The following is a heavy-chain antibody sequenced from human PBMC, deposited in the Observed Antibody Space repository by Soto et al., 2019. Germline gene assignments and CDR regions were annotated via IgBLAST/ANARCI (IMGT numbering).Heavy chain of an antibody. V-gene: IGHV1-18*01. Sequence: EASVEVSCKASGYTFASYGSSWVRQAPGQGLEWMGWISAYNGNTNYAQKLQGRVTMTTDTSTSTAYMELRSLRSDDTAVYYCARDGSGWFKPLGYWGQGTLVTVSS. CDR1: GYTFASYG. J-gene: IGHJ4*02. CDR3: ARDGSGWFKPLGY. CDR2: ISAYNGNT. D-gene: IGHD6-19*01.